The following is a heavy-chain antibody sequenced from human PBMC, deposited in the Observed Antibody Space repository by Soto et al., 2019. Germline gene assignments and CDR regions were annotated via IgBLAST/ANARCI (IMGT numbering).Heavy chain of an antibody. V-gene: IGHV1-8*01. D-gene: IGHD3-10*01. CDR1: GYTFTSYD. CDR2: MNPNSGNT. J-gene: IGHJ6*03. Sequence: ASVKVSCKASGYTFTSYDINWVRQATGQGLEWMGWMNPNSGNTGYAQKFQGRVTMTRNTSISTAYMEMSSLRSEETAVYYCAGGQENYGSGSYYYYYYYMDVWGKGTTVTVSS. CDR3: AGGQENYGSGSYYYYYYYMDV.